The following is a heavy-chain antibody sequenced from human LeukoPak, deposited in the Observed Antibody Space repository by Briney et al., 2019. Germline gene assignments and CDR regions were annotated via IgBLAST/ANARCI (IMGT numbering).Heavy chain of an antibody. Sequence: SEALSLTCTVSGYSISSGYYWGWIRQPPGKGLEWIGSIYHSGSTNYNPSLNSRVTMSVDTSKNQFSLKLGSVTAADTAVYYCARTSPKNGAFDMWGQGTVVTVSS. CDR1: GYSISSGYY. CDR3: ARTSPKNGAFDM. D-gene: IGHD2-8*01. CDR2: IYHSGST. V-gene: IGHV4-38-2*02. J-gene: IGHJ3*02.